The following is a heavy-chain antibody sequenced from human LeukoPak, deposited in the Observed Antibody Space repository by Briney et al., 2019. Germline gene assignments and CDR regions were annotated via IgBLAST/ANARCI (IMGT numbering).Heavy chain of an antibody. CDR3: ARGPMITFGGVIVIREFDY. CDR2: ISAYNGNT. V-gene: IGHV1-18*04. D-gene: IGHD3-16*02. J-gene: IGHJ4*02. CDR1: GYTFTSYG. Sequence: ASVKASCKASGYTFTSYGISWVRQAPGQGLEWIGWISAYNGNTNYAQKLQGRVTMTTDTSTSTAYMELRSLRSDDTAVYYCARGPMITFGGVIVIREFDYWGQGTLVTVSS.